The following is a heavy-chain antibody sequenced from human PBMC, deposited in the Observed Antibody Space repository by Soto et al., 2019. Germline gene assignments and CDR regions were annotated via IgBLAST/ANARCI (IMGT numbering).Heavy chain of an antibody. Sequence: QVQLVQSGAEVKKPGSSVKVTCKASGGTFSSNAISWVRQAPGQGLEWMGGIIPIFGTAHYAQKFQGRVTITAEESTSTASMELSSLKSGDTPVYDCATGGVGDSSAPGFYFEFWGQGTLVTVS. J-gene: IGHJ4*02. CDR1: GGTFSSNA. CDR2: IIPIFGTA. V-gene: IGHV1-69*12. CDR3: ATGGVGDSSAPGFYFEF. D-gene: IGHD5-18*01.